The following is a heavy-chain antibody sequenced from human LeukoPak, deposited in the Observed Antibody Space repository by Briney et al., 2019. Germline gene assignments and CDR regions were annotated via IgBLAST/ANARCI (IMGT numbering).Heavy chain of an antibody. CDR2: IYHSGST. D-gene: IGHD2-15*01. V-gene: IGHV4-38-2*02. Sequence: SETLSLTCTVSGYSISSGYYWGWIRQPPGKGLEWIGSIYHSGSTYYNPSLKSRVTISVDKSKNQFSLKLSSVTAADTAVYYCARYCSGGSCYSGGAFDIWGQGTMVTVSS. CDR3: ARYCSGGSCYSGGAFDI. J-gene: IGHJ3*02. CDR1: GYSISSGYY.